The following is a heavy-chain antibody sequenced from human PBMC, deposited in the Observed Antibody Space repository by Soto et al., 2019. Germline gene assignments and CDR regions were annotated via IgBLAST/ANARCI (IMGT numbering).Heavy chain of an antibody. CDR2: ISGSSRYI. Sequence: EVQLVESGGGLVKPGGSLRVSCAASGFTFSSYSMNWVRQAPGKGLEWVSSISGSSRYIYYVDAVKGRFTISRDNAKNSLYLQMNSLRVEDTAVYYCATVTRSGWDWGQGTLVTVSS. V-gene: IGHV3-21*01. CDR1: GFTFSSYS. D-gene: IGHD6-19*01. CDR3: ATVTRSGWD. J-gene: IGHJ4*02.